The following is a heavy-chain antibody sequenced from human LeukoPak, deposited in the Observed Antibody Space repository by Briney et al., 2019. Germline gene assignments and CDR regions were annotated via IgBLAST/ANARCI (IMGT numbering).Heavy chain of an antibody. CDR2: IYPGGSEV. CDR3: ARYPPGYYGMDF. V-gene: IGHV5-51*01. CDR1: GYSFTTYW. J-gene: IGHJ6*02. Sequence: GESLKISCKGSGYSFTTYWIGWVRQMPGRTLEWIGIIYPGGSEVRYSPSLQGQVTISADKSISTAYLQWSSLKASDNAIYYCARYPPGYYGMDFWGQGTTVTVSS.